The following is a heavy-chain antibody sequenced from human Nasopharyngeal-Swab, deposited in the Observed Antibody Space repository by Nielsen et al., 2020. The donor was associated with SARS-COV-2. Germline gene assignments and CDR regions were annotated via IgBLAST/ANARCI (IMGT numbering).Heavy chain of an antibody. CDR3: ARGFIVATIFHYYYYMDV. J-gene: IGHJ6*03. CDR2: MNPNSGNT. Sequence: WVRQAPGQGIEWMGWMNPNSGNTGYAQKFQGRVTMTRNTSISTAYMELSSLRSEDTAVYYCARGFIVATIFHYYYYMDVWGKGTTVTVSS. V-gene: IGHV1-8*01. D-gene: IGHD5-12*01.